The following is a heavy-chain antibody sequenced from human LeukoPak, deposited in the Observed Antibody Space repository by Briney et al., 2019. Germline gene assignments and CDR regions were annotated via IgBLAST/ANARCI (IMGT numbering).Heavy chain of an antibody. CDR3: ATGTLQYLEWLFDAYDI. CDR2: FDPDDEKI. J-gene: IGHJ3*02. V-gene: IGHV1-24*01. D-gene: IGHD3-3*01. Sequence: ASVKVSCTVSGYTLAELSIQWVRQAPGQGLEWMGGFDPDDEKIIYAQRIEDRVTMSEDTSTDTAYMELSSLTSEDTAVYYCATGTLQYLEWLFDAYDIWGQGTMVTVSS. CDR1: GYTLAELS.